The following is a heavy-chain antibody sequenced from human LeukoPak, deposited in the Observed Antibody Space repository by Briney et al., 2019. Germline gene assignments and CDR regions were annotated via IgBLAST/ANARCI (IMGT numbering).Heavy chain of an antibody. V-gene: IGHV3-23*01. CDR3: AKDPDADNDFWSGYYHY. Sequence: GGSLRLSCVASGFTFSSYAMSWVRQAPGKGLEWVSTISGSGDSTFYVDSVKGRFTISRDNSKNMLYLQMNSLRAEDTAVYYCAKDPDADNDFWSGYYHYWGQGTLVTVSS. CDR1: GFTFSSYA. J-gene: IGHJ4*02. CDR2: ISGSGDST. D-gene: IGHD3-3*01.